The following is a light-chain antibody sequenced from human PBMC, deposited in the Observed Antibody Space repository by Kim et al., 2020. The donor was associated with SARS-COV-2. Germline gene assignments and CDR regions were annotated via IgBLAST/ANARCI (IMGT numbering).Light chain of an antibody. Sequence: EIVLTQSPASLSVSLGEEVSLSCRASQSISNNLAWYNQRPGQPPRLLLYGASTRATNVPERFRGRGSGTEFTLTISDLQSEDLAIYYCHQYNSGPPYSFGPGTKV. CDR1: QSISNN. CDR3: HQYNSGPPYS. CDR2: GAS. J-gene: IGKJ2*03. V-gene: IGKV3-15*01.